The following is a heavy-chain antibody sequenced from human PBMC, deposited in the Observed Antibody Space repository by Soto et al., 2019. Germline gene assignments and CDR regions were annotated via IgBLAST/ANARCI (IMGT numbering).Heavy chain of an antibody. CDR3: ARWPDGYYYYGMDV. CDR1: GYTFTSYD. Sequence: QVQLVQSGAEVKKPGASVKVSCKTSGYTFTSYDINWVRQATGQGLEWMGWMNPNSGNTGYAQKFQGRVTMTRNTSISTAYMELSSLRSEDTAVYYCARWPDGYYYYGMDVWGQGTTVTVSS. J-gene: IGHJ6*02. V-gene: IGHV1-8*01. CDR2: MNPNSGNT.